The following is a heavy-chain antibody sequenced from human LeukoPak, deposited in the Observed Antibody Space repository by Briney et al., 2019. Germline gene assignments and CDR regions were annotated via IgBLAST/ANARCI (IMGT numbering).Heavy chain of an antibody. CDR2: IRYDGSNK. V-gene: IGHV3-30*02. Sequence: GGSLRLSCAASGFTFSSYGMHWVRQAPGKGLEWVAFIRYDGSNKYYADSVNGRFTISRDNSKNTLYLQMNSLRAEDTAVYYCAKDLGFVAPGLDPQGFDPWGQGTLVTVSS. CDR3: AKDLGFVAPGLDPQGFDP. D-gene: IGHD3-16*01. J-gene: IGHJ5*02. CDR1: GFTFSSYG.